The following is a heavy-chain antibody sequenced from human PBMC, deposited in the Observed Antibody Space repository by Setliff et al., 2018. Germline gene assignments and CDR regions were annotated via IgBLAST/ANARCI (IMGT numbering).Heavy chain of an antibody. CDR2: INGYNGNT. CDR1: GYEFHNYG. Sequence: ASVKVSCKASGYEFHNYGIAWVRQAPGQGLEWMGWINGYNGNTFYAPKLQGRLTMTTDASTATAYMELRSLRSDDTAIYFCSRLVRYCTTTTCQTLSGAEHWGQGTLVTVSS. V-gene: IGHV1-18*01. CDR3: SRLVRYCTTTTCQTLSGAEH. J-gene: IGHJ4*02. D-gene: IGHD2-8*01.